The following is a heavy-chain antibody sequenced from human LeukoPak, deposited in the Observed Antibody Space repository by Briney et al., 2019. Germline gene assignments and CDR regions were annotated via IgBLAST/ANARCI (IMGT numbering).Heavy chain of an antibody. CDR1: GASISKNNYY. CDR2: IYPSGIT. Sequence: SETLSLTCLVSGASISKNNYYWGWIRQSPGRGLEWIGSIYPSGITYYNPSLKSRVTVSVDTSKNQFSLKLSSVTAADTAVYYCARASGGFGPEHYYSMDVWGKGTTVTISS. CDR3: ARASGGFGPEHYYSMDV. J-gene: IGHJ6*03. V-gene: IGHV4-39*07. D-gene: IGHD3-10*01.